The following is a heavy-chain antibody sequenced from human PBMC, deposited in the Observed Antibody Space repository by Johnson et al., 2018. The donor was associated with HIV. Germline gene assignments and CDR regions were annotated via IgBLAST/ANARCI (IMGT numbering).Heavy chain of an antibody. CDR2: ISYDGSNK. J-gene: IGHJ3*02. CDR1: GFTFSSYA. Sequence: QVQLVESGGGVVQPGGSLRLSCAASGFTFSSYAMHWVRQAPGKGLEWVAVISYDGSNKYSADSVKGRFTISRDNSKNTLYLQMNSLRAEDTALYYCVRGIVVVVAAGRADAFDIWGQGTMVTVSS. V-gene: IGHV3-30*04. D-gene: IGHD2-15*01. CDR3: VRGIVVVVAAGRADAFDI.